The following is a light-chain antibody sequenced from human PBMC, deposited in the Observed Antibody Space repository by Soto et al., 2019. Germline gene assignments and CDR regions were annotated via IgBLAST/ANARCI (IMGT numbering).Light chain of an antibody. V-gene: IGKV1-9*01. CDR1: QGINNY. J-gene: IGKJ4*01. CDR2: DAY. Sequence: DIQLTQSPSFLSASVGDRVTITCRASQGINNYLAWYQQKPGKAPKLLIYDAYTLQSGVQSRFSGSGSVTELPLTISSVQPEDFARYYCQQIGILPLTFGGGTKVEIK. CDR3: QQIGILPLT.